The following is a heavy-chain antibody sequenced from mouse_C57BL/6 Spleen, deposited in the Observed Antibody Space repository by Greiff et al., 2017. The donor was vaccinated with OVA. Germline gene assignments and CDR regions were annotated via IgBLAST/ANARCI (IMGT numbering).Heavy chain of an antibody. CDR2: FYPGSGSI. CDR1: GYTFTEYT. Sequence: VQLQQSGAELVKPGASVKLSCKASGYTFTEYTIHWVKQRSGQGLEWIGWFYPGSGSIKYNEKFKDKATLTADKSSSTVYMELSRLTSEDSAVYFCARHGKGGVITTWDAWFAYWGQGTLVTVSA. V-gene: IGHV1-62-2*01. D-gene: IGHD1-1*01. CDR3: ARHGKGGVITTWDAWFAY. J-gene: IGHJ3*01.